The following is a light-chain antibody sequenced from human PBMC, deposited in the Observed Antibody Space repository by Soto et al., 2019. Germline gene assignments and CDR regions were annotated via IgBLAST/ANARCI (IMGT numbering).Light chain of an antibody. J-gene: IGLJ1*01. CDR2: DVN. Sequence: QSALTQPASVSGSPGQSITISCTGTSSDIGNSNYVSWYQQHPGKAPKLMIYDVNNRPSGISNRSSGSKSASTASLTISGLQAEDEADYYCSSYTSSSLLYVFGTGTKLTVL. CDR1: SSDIGNSNY. CDR3: SSYTSSSLLYV. V-gene: IGLV2-14*03.